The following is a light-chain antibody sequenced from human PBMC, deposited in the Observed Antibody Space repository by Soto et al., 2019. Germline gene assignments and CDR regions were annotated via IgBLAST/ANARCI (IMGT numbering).Light chain of an antibody. Sequence: EIVLTQSPGTLSLSPGERATLSCRASQSVSSSYLAWYQQKPGQAPRLRIYGASRRATGIPDRFSGRGAGTDFTRPISRLEPEDFAVYYCQQYGSSPQTFGQGTKVDIK. CDR2: GAS. CDR1: QSVSSSY. J-gene: IGKJ1*01. V-gene: IGKV3-20*01. CDR3: QQYGSSPQT.